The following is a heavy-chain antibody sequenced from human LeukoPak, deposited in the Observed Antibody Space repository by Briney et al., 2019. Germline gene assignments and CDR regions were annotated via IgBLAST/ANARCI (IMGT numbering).Heavy chain of an antibody. V-gene: IGHV3-30-3*01. CDR1: GFTFSSYA. Sequence: GRSLRLSCAAFGFTFSSYAMYWVRQAPGKGLEWVAVISYDGSKKYYADSVKGRFTISRDNSKNTLYLQMNSLRPEDTAVYYCASGVSIWLGNAFDFWGQGTMVTVSS. CDR2: ISYDGSKK. CDR3: ASGVSIWLGNAFDF. J-gene: IGHJ3*01. D-gene: IGHD3-10*01.